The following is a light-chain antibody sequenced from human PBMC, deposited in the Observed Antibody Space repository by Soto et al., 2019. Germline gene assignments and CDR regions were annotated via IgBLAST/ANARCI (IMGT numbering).Light chain of an antibody. V-gene: IGLV1-40*01. Sequence: QSVLTQPPSVSGAPGQRVTISRTGSSSNIGAGYDVHWYQQLPGTAPKLLIYGNSNRPSGVPDRFSDSKSGTSASLAITGLQAEDEADYYCQSYDSSLSGVVFGGGTKLTVL. CDR3: QSYDSSLSGVV. J-gene: IGLJ2*01. CDR2: GNS. CDR1: SSNIGAGYD.